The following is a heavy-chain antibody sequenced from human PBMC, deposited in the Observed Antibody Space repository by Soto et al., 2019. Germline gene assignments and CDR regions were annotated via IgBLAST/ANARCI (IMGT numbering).Heavy chain of an antibody. CDR1: GFTFSSYA. CDR3: AKSSLYCSGGSCYSTVSAFDI. Sequence: EVQLLESGGGLVQPGGSLRLSCAASGFTFSSYAMSWVRQAPGKGLEWVSAISGSGGSTYYADSVKGRFTISRDNSKNTLYLQMNSLRAEDTVVYYCAKSSLYCSGGSCYSTVSAFDIWGQGTMVTVSS. D-gene: IGHD2-15*01. V-gene: IGHV3-23*01. CDR2: ISGSGGST. J-gene: IGHJ3*02.